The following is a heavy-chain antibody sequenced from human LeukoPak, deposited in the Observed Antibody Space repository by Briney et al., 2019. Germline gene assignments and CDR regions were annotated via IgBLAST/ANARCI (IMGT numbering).Heavy chain of an antibody. CDR1: GFTFSTSA. Sequence: GGFLRPSCAAFGFTFSTSAMTWFGQAPGKALDWVSTISGSGANTYYADYVRGRFTISRDNSKNTLYLHMNSRRAEDTAVYYCAKERAGYTNPYYFDYWGQGTLVTVSS. D-gene: IGHD3-16*02. CDR3: AKERAGYTNPYYFDY. CDR2: ISGSGANT. V-gene: IGHV3-23*01. J-gene: IGHJ4*02.